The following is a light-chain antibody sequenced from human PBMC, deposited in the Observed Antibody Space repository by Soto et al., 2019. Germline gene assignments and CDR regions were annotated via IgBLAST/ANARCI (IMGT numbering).Light chain of an antibody. Sequence: QSALTQPASVSGSPRQAVTISCTGTSSDIGGNNYVSWYQQHPGKAPKLVIYEVSNRPSGVSNRFSGAKSGNTASLTISGLQPEEESDDYCSSYTITIVLFGGGTTLTVL. CDR3: SSYTITIVL. CDR2: EVS. V-gene: IGLV2-14*01. CDR1: SSDIGGNNY. J-gene: IGLJ2*01.